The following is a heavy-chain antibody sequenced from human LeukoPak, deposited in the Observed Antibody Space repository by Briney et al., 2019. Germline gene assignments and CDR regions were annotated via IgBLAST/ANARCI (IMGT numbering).Heavy chain of an antibody. Sequence: SETLSLTCTVSGGSISSYYWSWIRQPPAKGLEWIGYIYYSGSTNYNPSLKSRVTISVDTSRNQFSLKLSSVTAADTAVYYCAREYSGSYNYWGQGTLVTVSS. D-gene: IGHD1-26*01. CDR1: GGSISSYY. CDR2: IYYSGST. J-gene: IGHJ4*02. CDR3: AREYSGSYNY. V-gene: IGHV4-59*01.